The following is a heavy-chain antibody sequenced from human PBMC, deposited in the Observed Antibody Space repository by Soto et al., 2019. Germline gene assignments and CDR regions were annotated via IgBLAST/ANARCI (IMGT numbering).Heavy chain of an antibody. J-gene: IGHJ5*02. CDR3: ARASSANWFDP. CDR1: GGSFSGYY. V-gene: IGHV4-34*01. Sequence: SETLSLTCAVYGGSFSGYYWSWIRQPPGKGLEWIGEINHSGSTNYNPSLKSRVTISVDTSKNQFSLKLSSVTAADTAVYYCARASSANWFDPWGQGTLVTVSP. CDR2: INHSGST.